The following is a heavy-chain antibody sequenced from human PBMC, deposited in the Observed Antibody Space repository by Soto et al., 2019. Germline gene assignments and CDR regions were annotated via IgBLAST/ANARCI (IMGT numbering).Heavy chain of an antibody. V-gene: IGHV4-34*01. CDR2: INHSGST. J-gene: IGHJ4*02. CDR1: GGSFSGYY. CDR3: ARSPGYQVVVAAAPFDY. Sequence: SETLSLTCAVYGGSFSGYYWSWIRQPPGKGLEWIGEINHSGSTNYNPSLKSRVTISVDTSKNQFSLKLSSVTAADTAVYYCARSPGYQVVVAAAPFDYWGQGTLVTVSS. D-gene: IGHD2-15*01.